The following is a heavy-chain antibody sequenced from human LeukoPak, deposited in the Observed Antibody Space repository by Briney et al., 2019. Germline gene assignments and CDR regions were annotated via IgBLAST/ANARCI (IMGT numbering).Heavy chain of an antibody. J-gene: IGHJ4*02. CDR1: GYTFTRYH. Sequence: ASVKVSCKTSGYTFTRYHIHWVRQAPGQXXXXXGVINPSGGTTTYAQNFQGRVTMTRDTSTVTVYMELSSLRSDDTAVYYCAREAIFGVVREYYFDYWGQGTLVTVS. CDR2: INPSGGTT. V-gene: IGHV1-46*01. D-gene: IGHD3-3*01. CDR3: AREAIFGVVREYYFDY.